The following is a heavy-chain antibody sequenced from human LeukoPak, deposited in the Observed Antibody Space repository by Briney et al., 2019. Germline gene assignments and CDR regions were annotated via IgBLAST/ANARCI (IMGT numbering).Heavy chain of an antibody. D-gene: IGHD3-22*01. CDR1: GFTFSTYE. Sequence: QSGGSLRLPCAASGFTFSTYEMNWVSQAPGKGLEWVSYISSTGSNIYYADSVKGRFTISRDNVKNSLYLLMNSLRTEDTAVYYCAATYYYDGSGDYWGQGTLVTVSS. CDR3: AATYYYDGSGDY. J-gene: IGHJ4*02. CDR2: ISSTGSNI. V-gene: IGHV3-48*03.